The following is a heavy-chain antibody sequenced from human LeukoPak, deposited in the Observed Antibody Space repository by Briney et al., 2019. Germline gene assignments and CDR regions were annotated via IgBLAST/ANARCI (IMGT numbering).Heavy chain of an antibody. V-gene: IGHV4-34*01. J-gene: IGHJ3*02. CDR1: GGSFSGYY. CDR2: INHSGST. D-gene: IGHD6-6*01. CDR3: ARASTFDI. Sequence: SETLSLTCAVYGGSFSGYYWSWIRQPPGKGLEWIGEINHSGSTNYNPSLKSRVTISVDTSKNQFSLKLSSVTAADTAVYYCARASTFDIWGQGTMVTVSS.